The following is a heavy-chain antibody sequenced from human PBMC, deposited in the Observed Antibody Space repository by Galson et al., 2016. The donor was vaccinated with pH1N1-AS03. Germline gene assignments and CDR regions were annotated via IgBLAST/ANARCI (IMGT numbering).Heavy chain of an antibody. CDR3: SLEYLEFYFAY. V-gene: IGHV3-49*03. J-gene: IGHJ4*01. CDR2: IRRKGFGGTT. Sequence: SLRLSCAVSGIPFGDYAVSWFRQAPGKGLEWVGFIRRKGFGGTTDYAASVKGRFTISRDDSTNISYLQMSSLKIEDTAVYYCSLEYLEFYFAYWGQGTLVTVSS. D-gene: IGHD1-20*01. CDR1: GIPFGDYA.